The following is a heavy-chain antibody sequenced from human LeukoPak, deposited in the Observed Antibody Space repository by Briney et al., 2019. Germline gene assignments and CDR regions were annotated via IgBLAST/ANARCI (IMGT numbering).Heavy chain of an antibody. CDR3: ASAIRDYYDSSGYWSFDY. J-gene: IGHJ4*02. D-gene: IGHD3-22*01. V-gene: IGHV1-18*01. CDR1: GYTFTSYG. Sequence: GASVKVSCKASGYTFTSYGISWVRQAPGQGLEWMGWISAYNGNTNYAQKLQGRVTMTTDTSTSTAYMELRSLRSDDTAVYYCASAIRDYYDSSGYWSFDYWGQGTLVTVSS. CDR2: ISAYNGNT.